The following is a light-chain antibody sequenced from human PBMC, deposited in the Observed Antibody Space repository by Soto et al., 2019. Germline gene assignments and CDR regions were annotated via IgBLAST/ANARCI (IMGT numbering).Light chain of an antibody. J-gene: IGKJ1*01. CDR3: QQYNNWPPWT. Sequence: EIVMTQSPATLSVSPGERATLSCRASQSVSSNLAWYQQKPGQAPRLLIYGASTRATGIPARFSGSGSGTEFTPTTISLQSADVAVYYCQQYNNWPPWTFGQGTKVEIK. CDR1: QSVSSN. CDR2: GAS. V-gene: IGKV3-15*01.